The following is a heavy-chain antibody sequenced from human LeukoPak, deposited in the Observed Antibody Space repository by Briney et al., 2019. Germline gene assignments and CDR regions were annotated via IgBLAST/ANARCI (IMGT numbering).Heavy chain of an antibody. CDR2: IYYRGST. CDR3: AGGNRHLAVQH. J-gene: IGHJ1*01. D-gene: IGHD3-16*02. CDR1: GGSISSYY. Sequence: SETLSLTCTVSGGSISSYYWSWIRQPPGKGLEWIGYIYYRGSTNYNPSLKSRVTISVDTSKNQFSLKLSSVTAADTAVYYCAGGNRHLAVQHWGQGTLVTVSS. V-gene: IGHV4-59*01.